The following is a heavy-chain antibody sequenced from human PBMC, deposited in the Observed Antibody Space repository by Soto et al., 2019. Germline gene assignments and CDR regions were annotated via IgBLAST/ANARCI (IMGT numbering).Heavy chain of an antibody. CDR2: ISAYNGNT. CDR1: GYTFTSYG. V-gene: IGHV1-18*03. CDR3: ARDGWAGRAAGSHY. Sequence: QVQLVQSGAEVKKPGASVKVSCKASGYTFTSYGISWVRQDPGQGLEWMGWISAYNGNTNYAQKLQGRVTLTTDTPTSKAYLELRRLSSDDMAVYYCARDGWAGRAAGSHYWGQGTLVTVSS. J-gene: IGHJ4*02. D-gene: IGHD6-13*01.